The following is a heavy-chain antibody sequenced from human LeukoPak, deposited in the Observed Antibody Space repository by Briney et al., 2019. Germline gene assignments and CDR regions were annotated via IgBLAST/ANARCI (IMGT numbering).Heavy chain of an antibody. V-gene: IGHV3-48*04. CDR1: GFTFSSNT. Sequence: GGSLRLSCAASGFTFSSNTMNWVRQAPGKGLEWLSYITSSSSTIYYADSVKGRFTISRDNAKNSLYLQMNSLRAEDTAVYYCARDAYRGFDYWGQGTLVTVSS. CDR3: ARDAYRGFDY. D-gene: IGHD3-10*01. J-gene: IGHJ4*02. CDR2: ITSSSSTI.